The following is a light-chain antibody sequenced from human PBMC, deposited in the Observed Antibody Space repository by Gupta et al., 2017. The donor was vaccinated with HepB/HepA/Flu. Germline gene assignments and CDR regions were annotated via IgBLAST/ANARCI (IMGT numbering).Light chain of an antibody. CDR2: GRS. Sequence: EIVLTQSPGTLSLSPGDRATLSCRASQTISGAYLAWYQQKPGQTPRLLIFGRSGRDTGIPDRFSGGGSGTEFTLTISRREPEDFAVYYCQHRDSAFVTFGHGTKVDFK. CDR1: QTISGAY. CDR3: QHRDSAFVT. J-gene: IGKJ3*01. V-gene: IGKV3-20*01.